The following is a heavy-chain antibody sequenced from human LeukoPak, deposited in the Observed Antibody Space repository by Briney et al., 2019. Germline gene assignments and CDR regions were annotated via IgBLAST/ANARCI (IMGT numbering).Heavy chain of an antibody. V-gene: IGHV4-34*01. CDR3: ARGFPPLYWYFDL. CDR1: GGSFSGYY. J-gene: IGHJ2*01. CDR2: INHSGST. Sequence: PSETLSLTCAVYGGSFSGYYWSWIRQPPGKGLEWIGEINHSGSTTYNPSLKSRVTISVDTSKNQFSLKLSSVTAADTAVYYCARGFPPLYWYFDLWGRGTLVTVSS.